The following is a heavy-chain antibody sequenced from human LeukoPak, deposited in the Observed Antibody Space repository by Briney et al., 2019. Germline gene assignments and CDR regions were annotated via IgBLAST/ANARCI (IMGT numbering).Heavy chain of an antibody. CDR1: GGSISSYY. CDR3: ARNFPKLVAGYYFDY. V-gene: IGHV4-59*01. CDR2: IYYSGST. Sequence: PSETLSLTCTVSGGSISSYYWSWIRQPPGKGLEWIGYIYYSGSTNYNPSLKSRVTISVDTSKNQFSLKLSSVTAADTAVYYCARNFPKLVAGYYFDYWGQGTLVTASS. D-gene: IGHD6-19*01. J-gene: IGHJ4*02.